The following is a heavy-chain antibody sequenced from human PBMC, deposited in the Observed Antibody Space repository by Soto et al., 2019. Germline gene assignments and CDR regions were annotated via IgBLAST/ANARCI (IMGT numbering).Heavy chain of an antibody. CDR2: IYYSGST. Sequence: SETLSLTCTVSGGSISSYYWSWIRQPPGKGLEWIADIYYSGSTNYSPSLKSRVTISVDTSKNQFSLNLSSVTAADTAVYFCATYVPDKLAVAGTSDAFDIWGQGTIVTVSS. CDR3: ATYVPDKLAVAGTSDAFDI. J-gene: IGHJ3*02. D-gene: IGHD6-19*01. V-gene: IGHV4-59*01. CDR1: GGSISSYY.